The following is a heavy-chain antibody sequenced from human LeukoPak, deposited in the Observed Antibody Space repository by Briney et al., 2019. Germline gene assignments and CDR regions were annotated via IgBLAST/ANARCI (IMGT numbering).Heavy chain of an antibody. J-gene: IGHJ3*02. CDR1: GGSISSHY. CDR2: IYYSGST. Sequence: SETLSLTCTVSGGSISSHYWSWIRQPPGKGLEWIGYIYYSGSTNYNPSLKSRVTISVDTSKNQFSLKLSSVTAADTAVYYCARLYDCSSTSCLDALDIWGQGTMVTVSS. CDR3: ARLYDCSSTSCLDALDI. V-gene: IGHV4-59*11. D-gene: IGHD2-2*01.